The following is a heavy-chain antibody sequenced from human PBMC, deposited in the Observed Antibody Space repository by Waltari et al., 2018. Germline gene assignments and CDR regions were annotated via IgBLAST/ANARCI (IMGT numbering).Heavy chain of an antibody. V-gene: IGHV3-30*18. CDR2: ISYDGSNK. J-gene: IGHJ3*02. CDR1: GFTFSSYG. D-gene: IGHD3-10*01. CDR3: VKGGDAGPTISVEAFDI. Sequence: QVQLVESGGGVVQPGRSLRLSCAASGFTFSSYGMHWVRQAPGKGLEWVAVISYDGSNKYYADSVKGRFTISRDNSKNTLYLQMSSLRAEDTAVYYCVKGGDAGPTISVEAFDIWGQGTMVTVSS.